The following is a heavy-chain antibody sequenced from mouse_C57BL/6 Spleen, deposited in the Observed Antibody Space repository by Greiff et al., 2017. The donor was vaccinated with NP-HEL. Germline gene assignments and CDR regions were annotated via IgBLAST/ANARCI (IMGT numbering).Heavy chain of an antibody. J-gene: IGHJ1*03. V-gene: IGHV7-1*01. D-gene: IGHD1-1*01. CDR3: ARDANYYGSSGYFDV. CDR2: SRNKANDYTT. Sequence: EVKVVESGGGLVQSGRSLRLSCATSGFTFSDFYMEWVRQAPGKGLEWIAASRNKANDYTTEYSASVKGRFIVSRDTSKSILYLQMNALRAEDTAIYYCARDANYYGSSGYFDVWGTGTTVTVSS. CDR1: GFTFSDFY.